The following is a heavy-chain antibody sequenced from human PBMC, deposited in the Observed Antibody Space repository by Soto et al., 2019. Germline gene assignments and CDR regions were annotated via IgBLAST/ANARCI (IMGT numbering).Heavy chain of an antibody. CDR3: AREVSSSWYDYYYYYGMDV. Sequence: GASVKVSCKASGYTFTSYAMHWVRQAPGQRLEWMGWINAGNGNTKYSQKFQGRVTITRDTSASTAYMELSSLRSEDTAVYYCAREVSSSWYDYYYYYGMDVWGQGTTVTVS. J-gene: IGHJ6*02. D-gene: IGHD6-13*01. CDR1: GYTFTSYA. V-gene: IGHV1-3*01. CDR2: INAGNGNT.